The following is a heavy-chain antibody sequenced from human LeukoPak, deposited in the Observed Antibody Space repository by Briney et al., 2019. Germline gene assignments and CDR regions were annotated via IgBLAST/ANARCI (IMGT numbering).Heavy chain of an antibody. CDR2: ISYDGSNK. Sequence: GGSLRLSCAASGFTFSSYAMHWVRQAPGKGLEWVAVISYDGSNKYYADSVKGRFTISRDNSKNTLYLQMNSLRAEDTAVYYCARGGLFDYINYTGGFEYWGQGTLVTVSS. CDR3: ARGGLFDYINYTGGFEY. D-gene: IGHD4-11*01. J-gene: IGHJ4*02. V-gene: IGHV3-30-3*01. CDR1: GFTFSSYA.